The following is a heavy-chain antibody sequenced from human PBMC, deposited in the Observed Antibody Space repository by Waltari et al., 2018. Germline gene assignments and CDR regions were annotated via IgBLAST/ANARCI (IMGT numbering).Heavy chain of an antibody. CDR1: GGYIRNYY. D-gene: IGHD2-21*01. CDR3: ARGPYCGGDCYLDS. J-gene: IGHJ4*02. Sequence: QVHLQESGPGLVKPSETLSLNCSVSGGYIRNYYWSWIRQPAGKGPEWIGRIYSSGTTDYNPPLKRRVTMSVDTPKNEFSLNLASVTAADTAVYYCARGPYCGGDCYLDSWGQGTLVTISS. V-gene: IGHV4-4*07. CDR2: IYSSGTT.